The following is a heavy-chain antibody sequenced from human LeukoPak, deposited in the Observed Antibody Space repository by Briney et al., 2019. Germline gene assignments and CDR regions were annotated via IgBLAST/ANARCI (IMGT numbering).Heavy chain of an antibody. J-gene: IGHJ4*02. CDR2: VSATGRDT. V-gene: IGHV3-21*05. CDR1: GFTFSNCA. D-gene: IGHD3-10*01. CDR3: ARQTGGYYFDA. Sequence: PGGSLRLSCAASGFTFSNCAMSWVRQAPGKGLEWVSYVSATGRDTYYADSIKGRFTISGDNAKNSLYLQMSSLRAEDTAVYYCARQTGGYYFDAWGQGILVTVSS.